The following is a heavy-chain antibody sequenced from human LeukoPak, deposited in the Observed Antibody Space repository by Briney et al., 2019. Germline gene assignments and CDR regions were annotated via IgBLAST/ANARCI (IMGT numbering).Heavy chain of an antibody. Sequence: PGGSLRLSCAASGFIFSSYAMHWVRQAPGKGLEWVSSISSSSSFIYYADSVKGRFTISRDNAKNSLYLQMNSLRAEDTAVYYCARELGFDYWGQGTLVTVSS. CDR2: ISSSSSFI. J-gene: IGHJ4*02. CDR1: GFIFSSYA. D-gene: IGHD7-27*01. V-gene: IGHV3-21*01. CDR3: ARELGFDY.